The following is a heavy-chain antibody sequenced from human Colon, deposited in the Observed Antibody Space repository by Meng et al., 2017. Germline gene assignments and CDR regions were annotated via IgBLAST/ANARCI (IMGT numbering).Heavy chain of an antibody. CDR3: AKHGGP. CDR1: GFTFSGYA. J-gene: IGHJ4*02. Sequence: GESLKISCAASGFTFSGYAMGWVRQAPGKGLEWISSISLTGGKTFHADSVKGRFTISRDNSKKTLYLQMNSLRAEDTAEYYCAKHGGPWGQGTLVTVSS. CDR2: ISLTGGKT. D-gene: IGHD3-10*01. V-gene: IGHV3-23*01.